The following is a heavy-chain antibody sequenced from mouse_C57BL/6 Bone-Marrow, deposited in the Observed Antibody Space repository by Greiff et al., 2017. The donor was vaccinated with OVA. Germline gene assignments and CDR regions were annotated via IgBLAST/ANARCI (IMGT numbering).Heavy chain of an antibody. Sequence: EVQGVESGGDLVKPGGSLKLSCAASGFTFSSYGMSWVRQTPDKRLEWVATISSGGSYTYYPDSVKGRVTISRDNAKNTLYLQMSSLKSEDTAMYYCARQSYGSSYGYWGQGTTLTVSS. D-gene: IGHD1-1*01. CDR3: ARQSYGSSYGY. CDR1: GFTFSSYG. V-gene: IGHV5-6*01. J-gene: IGHJ2*01. CDR2: ISSGGSYT.